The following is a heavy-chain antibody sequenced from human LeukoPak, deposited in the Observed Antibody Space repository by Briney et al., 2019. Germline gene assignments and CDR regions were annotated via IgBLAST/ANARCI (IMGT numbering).Heavy chain of an antibody. Sequence: GGSLRLSCATSGFTVSSNYMSWVRQAPGKGLEWVSVIYRGGSTYYADSVKGRFTISRDNSKNTLYLEMNSLRAEDTAVYYCATEVPDAAMVDYWGQGTLVTVPS. D-gene: IGHD5-18*01. CDR2: IYRGGST. CDR1: GFTVSSNY. V-gene: IGHV3-53*01. J-gene: IGHJ4*02. CDR3: ATEVPDAAMVDY.